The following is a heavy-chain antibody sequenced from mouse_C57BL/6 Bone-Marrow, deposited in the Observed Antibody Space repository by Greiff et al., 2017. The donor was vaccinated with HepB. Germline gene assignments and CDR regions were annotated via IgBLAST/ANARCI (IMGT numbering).Heavy chain of an antibody. J-gene: IGHJ2*01. Sequence: DAGGGLVQPKGSLKLSCAASGFTFNTYAMHWVRQAPGKGLEWVARIRSKSSNYATYYADSVKDRFTISRDDSQSMLYLQMNNLKTEDTAMYYCVRGYDYDDGADYVDYWGQGTTLTVSS. CDR2: IRSKSSNYAT. CDR3: VRGYDYDDGADYVDY. D-gene: IGHD2-4*01. V-gene: IGHV10-3*01. CDR1: GFTFNTYA.